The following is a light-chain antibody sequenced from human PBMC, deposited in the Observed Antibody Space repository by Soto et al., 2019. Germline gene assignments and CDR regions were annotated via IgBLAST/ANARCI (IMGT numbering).Light chain of an antibody. CDR1: QTISTW. CDR2: DAS. Sequence: DIQMTQSPSTLSASVGDTVTITCRASQTISTWLAWYQQKSGKAPKILIFDASSMESGVPSRFSGTGSGTEFTLTISGRQPYDFATYYCQQYSSYFPWTFGQGTRVDIK. CDR3: QQYSSYFPWT. V-gene: IGKV1-5*01. J-gene: IGKJ1*01.